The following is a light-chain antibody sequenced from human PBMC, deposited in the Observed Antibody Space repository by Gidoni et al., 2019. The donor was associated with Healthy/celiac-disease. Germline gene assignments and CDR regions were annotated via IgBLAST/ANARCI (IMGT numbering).Light chain of an antibody. Sequence: VLTQSPGTLSLSPGESATLSCRASQSVSSSYLAWYQQKPGQAPRLLIYGASSRATGIPDRFSGSGSGTDFTLTISRLEPEDFAVYYCQQDGSSPWTFGGGTKVEIK. V-gene: IGKV3-20*01. J-gene: IGKJ4*01. CDR1: QSVSSSY. CDR2: GAS. CDR3: QQDGSSPWT.